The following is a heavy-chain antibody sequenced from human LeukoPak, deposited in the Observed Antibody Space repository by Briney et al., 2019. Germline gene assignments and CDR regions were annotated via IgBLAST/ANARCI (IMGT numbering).Heavy chain of an antibody. CDR1: GFTFSSYA. Sequence: GGSLRLSCAASGFTFSSYAMSWVRQAPGKGLEWVSAISGSGGSTYYADSVKGRFTIPRDNSKNTLYLQMNSLRAEDTAVYYCAKPTYEIVVVTAFQHWGQGTLVTVSS. D-gene: IGHD2-21*02. CDR3: AKPTYEIVVVTAFQH. CDR2: ISGSGGST. J-gene: IGHJ1*01. V-gene: IGHV3-23*01.